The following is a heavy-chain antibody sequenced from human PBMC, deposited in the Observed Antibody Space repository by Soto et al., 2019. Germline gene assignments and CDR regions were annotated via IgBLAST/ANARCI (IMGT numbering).Heavy chain of an antibody. D-gene: IGHD3-9*01. CDR3: ARVLLRYFDWLSYGMDV. Sequence: EVQLVESGGGLIQPGGSLRLSCAASGFTVSSNYMSWVRQAPGKGLEWVSVIYSGGSTYYADSVKGRFTISRDNSKNKLYLQMDSVRAEDTGVYYCARVLLRYFDWLSYGMDVWGQGTTVTVSS. CDR1: GFTVSSNY. J-gene: IGHJ6*02. CDR2: IYSGGST. V-gene: IGHV3-53*01.